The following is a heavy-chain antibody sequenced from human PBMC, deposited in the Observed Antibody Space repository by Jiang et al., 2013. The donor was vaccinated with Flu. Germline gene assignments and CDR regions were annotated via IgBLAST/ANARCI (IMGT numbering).Heavy chain of an antibody. D-gene: IGHD6-19*01. CDR1: GFTFSSYD. Sequence: VQLLESGGGLVQPGGSLRLSCAASGFTFSSYDMHWVRQATGKGLEWVSAIGTAGDTYYPGSVKGRFTISRENAKNSLYLQMNSLRAGDTAVYYCARANSSGRARGYYGMDVWGQGTTVTVSS. V-gene: IGHV3-13*01. J-gene: IGHJ6*02. CDR3: ARANSSGRARGYYGMDV. CDR2: IGTAGDT.